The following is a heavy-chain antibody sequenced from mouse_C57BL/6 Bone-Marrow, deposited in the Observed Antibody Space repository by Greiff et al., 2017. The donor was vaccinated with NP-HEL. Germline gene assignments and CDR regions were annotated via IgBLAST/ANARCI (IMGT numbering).Heavy chain of an antibody. CDR1: GYTFTSYG. CDR2: IYPRSGNT. J-gene: IGHJ1*03. V-gene: IGHV1-81*01. Sequence: QVQLQQSGAELARPGASVKLSCKASGYTFTSYGISWVKQRPGQGLEWIGEIYPRSGNTYYNEKFKGKATLTADKSSSTAYMVLRRLTSEDSAVYVFARNEYYYGSHGYFDVWDTGNAVTVTS. CDR3: ARNEYYYGSHGYFDV. D-gene: IGHD1-1*01.